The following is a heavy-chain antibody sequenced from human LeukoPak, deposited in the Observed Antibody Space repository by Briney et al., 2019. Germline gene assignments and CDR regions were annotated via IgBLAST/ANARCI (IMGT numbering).Heavy chain of an antibody. CDR2: ISGSGGST. V-gene: IGHV3-23*01. CDR3: AKGEGIVVVPAAVPN. J-gene: IGHJ4*02. Sequence: GGSLRLSCAASGFTFSSYAMSWVRQAPGKGLGWVSAISGSGGSTYYADSVKGRFTISRDNSKNTLYLQMNSLRAEDTAVYYCAKGEGIVVVPAAVPNWGQGTLVTVSS. CDR1: GFTFSSYA. D-gene: IGHD2-2*01.